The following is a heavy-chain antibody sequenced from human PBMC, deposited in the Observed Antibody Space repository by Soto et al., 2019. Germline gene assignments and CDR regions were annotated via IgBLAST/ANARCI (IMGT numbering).Heavy chain of an antibody. V-gene: IGHV3-23*01. CDR3: AKESAAGDYYDSSGYGDY. D-gene: IGHD3-22*01. J-gene: IGHJ4*02. CDR2: ISGSGGST. Sequence: GGSLRLSCAASGFTFSSYTMSWVRQAPGKGLEWVSAISGSGGSTYYADSVKGRFTISRDNSKNTLYLQMNSLRAEDTAVYYCAKESAAGDYYDSSGYGDYWGQGTLVTVSS. CDR1: GFTFSSYT.